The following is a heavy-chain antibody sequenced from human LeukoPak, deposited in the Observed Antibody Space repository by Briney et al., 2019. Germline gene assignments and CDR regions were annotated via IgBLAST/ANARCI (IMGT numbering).Heavy chain of an antibody. CDR1: GYSFTSYG. V-gene: IGHV1-18*01. CDR3: ARGNSVATAPRHPFDY. J-gene: IGHJ4*02. D-gene: IGHD5-12*01. CDR2: ISGYNYNT. Sequence: ASVKVSCKASGYSFTSYGISWVRQAPGQGLEWMGWISGYNYNTNYAQKFRGRVTMTTDTSTNTVDMELRSLRSDDTAVYYCARGNSVATAPRHPFDYWGQGTLVTVSS.